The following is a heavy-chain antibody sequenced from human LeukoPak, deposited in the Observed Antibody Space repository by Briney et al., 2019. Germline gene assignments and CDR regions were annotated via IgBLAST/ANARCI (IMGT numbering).Heavy chain of an antibody. CDR2: VSSSGSSI. V-gene: IGHV3-11*01. D-gene: IGHD6-13*01. Sequence: PGRSLRLSCAASGFTFSDYYMSWIRQAPGKGLEWVSYVSSSGSSIYYADSVKGRFTISGDNAKNLLYLQMNSLRAEDTAVYYCARQDRSSRWTTYYFDFWGQGTLVTVSS. CDR3: ARQDRSSRWTTYYFDF. CDR1: GFTFSDYY. J-gene: IGHJ4*02.